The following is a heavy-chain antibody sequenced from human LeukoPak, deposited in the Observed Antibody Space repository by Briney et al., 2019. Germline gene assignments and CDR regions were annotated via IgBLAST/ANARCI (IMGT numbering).Heavy chain of an antibody. D-gene: IGHD6-13*01. V-gene: IGHV3-7*01. CDR3: ARVWSSSWFYYFDY. J-gene: IGHJ4*02. Sequence: GGSLSLSCAASGFTFSSYWMSWVRQAPGKGLEWVANIKQDGSEKYYVDSVKGRFTISRDNAKNSLYLQMNSLRAEDTAVYYCARVWSSSWFYYFDYWGQGTLVTVSS. CDR2: IKQDGSEK. CDR1: GFTFSSYW.